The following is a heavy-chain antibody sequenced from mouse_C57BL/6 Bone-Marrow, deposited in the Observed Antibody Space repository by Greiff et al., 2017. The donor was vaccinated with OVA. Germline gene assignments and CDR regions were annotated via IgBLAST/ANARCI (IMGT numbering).Heavy chain of an antibody. CDR3: ARPIYYDYDGGPWFAY. CDR2: ISSGGSYT. J-gene: IGHJ3*01. CDR1: GFTFSSYG. V-gene: IGHV5-6*01. Sequence: EVHLVESGGDLVKPGGSLKLSCAASGFTFSSYGMSWVRQTPDKRLAWVATISSGGSYTYYPDSVKGRFTISRDNAKNTLYLQMSSLKSEDTAMYYCARPIYYDYDGGPWFAYWGQGTLVTVSA. D-gene: IGHD2-4*01.